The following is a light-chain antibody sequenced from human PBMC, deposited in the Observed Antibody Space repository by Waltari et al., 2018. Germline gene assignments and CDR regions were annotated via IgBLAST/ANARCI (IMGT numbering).Light chain of an antibody. J-gene: IGLJ2*01. CDR3: SSFTTIGTLVV. CDR2: EVT. V-gene: IGLV2-14*01. Sequence: QSALTQPASVSGSPGQSLTISFTGTSRDVGGYNHVSWYQQQPGKAPKLLILEVTNRPSGISNRFSGSKSGNTASLTISGLQAEDEGEYYCSSFTTIGTLVVFGGGTKVTVL. CDR1: SRDVGGYNH.